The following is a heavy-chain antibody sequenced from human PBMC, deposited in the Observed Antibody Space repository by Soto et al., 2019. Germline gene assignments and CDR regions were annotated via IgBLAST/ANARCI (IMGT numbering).Heavy chain of an antibody. D-gene: IGHD1-20*01. CDR1: EFTFSSYT. J-gene: IGHJ4*02. CDR3: ARDLWSGVTGAQAVDC. Sequence: RRLSCAASEFTFSSYTMNWVRQAPGKGLEWVSSISTSSSYIYYADSVKGRFTISRDNAKSSLYLQMDSLRDEDTAVYYCARDLWSGVTGAQAVDCWGQGTLVTVSS. CDR2: ISTSSSYI. V-gene: IGHV3-21*01.